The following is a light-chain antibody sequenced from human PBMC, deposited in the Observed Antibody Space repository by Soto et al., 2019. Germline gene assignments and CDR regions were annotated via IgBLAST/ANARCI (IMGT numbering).Light chain of an antibody. V-gene: IGKV1-9*01. CDR2: GAS. Sequence: IQLTQSPSSLSASIGDRVTITCRASQGISSFLAWYKQKPGKAPKILIYGASTLQSGVPSRVSGSGSGTDVTLTIGTLQPEDIATYYCQQLNSFPIPCGPGTKVDIK. CDR3: QQLNSFPIP. J-gene: IGKJ3*01. CDR1: QGISSF.